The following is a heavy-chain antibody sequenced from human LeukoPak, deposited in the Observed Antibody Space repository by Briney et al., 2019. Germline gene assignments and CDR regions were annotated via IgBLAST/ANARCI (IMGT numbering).Heavy chain of an antibody. CDR2: IYTSGST. CDR1: GGSISSYY. J-gene: IGHJ4*02. CDR3: ARDGYCSSTSCYTGVDY. V-gene: IGHV4-4*07. D-gene: IGHD2-2*03. Sequence: SETLSLTCTGSGGSISSYYWSWIRQPAGNGLELIGRIYTSGSTNYNPSLKSRVTMSVDTSKNQFSLKLSSVTAADTAVYYCARDGYCSSTSCYTGVDYWGQGTLVTVSS.